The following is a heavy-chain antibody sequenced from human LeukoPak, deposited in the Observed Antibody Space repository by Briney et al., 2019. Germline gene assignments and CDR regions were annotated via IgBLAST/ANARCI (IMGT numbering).Heavy chain of an antibody. J-gene: IGHJ4*02. V-gene: IGHV3-23*01. CDR1: GFTFSTSA. D-gene: IGHD2-2*02. CDR2: ISGSGGST. Sequence: GGSLRLSCAASGFTFSTSAMSWVRQAPGKGLEWVSAISGSGGSTYCADSVKGRFTISRDNSKNTLYLQMNSLRAEDTAVYYCAKDGHCSSTSCYTYDYWGQGTLVTVSS. CDR3: AKDGHCSSTSCYTYDY.